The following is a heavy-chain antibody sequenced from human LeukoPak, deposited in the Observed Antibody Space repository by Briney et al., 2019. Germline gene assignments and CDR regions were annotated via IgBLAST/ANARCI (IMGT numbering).Heavy chain of an antibody. J-gene: IGHJ4*02. CDR1: GFTFSNYY. D-gene: IGHD3-10*01. V-gene: IGHV3-11*04. CDR2: ISSRGSSI. Sequence: GGSLRLSCTASGFTFSNYYMNWIRQAPGKGLEWVSYISSRGSSIYYADSVKGRFTISRDNSRNTLYLQMNSLRAGDTAVYYCGRDRYVSGSYLYFWGRGTLVTVSS. CDR3: GRDRYVSGSYLYF.